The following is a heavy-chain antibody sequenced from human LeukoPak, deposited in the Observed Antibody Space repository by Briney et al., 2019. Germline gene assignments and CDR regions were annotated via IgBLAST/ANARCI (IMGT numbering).Heavy chain of an antibody. CDR3: ARRRTLRLDAFDP. CDR1: GYSFTKYW. J-gene: IGHJ5*02. V-gene: IGHV5-51*01. D-gene: IGHD5/OR15-5a*01. CDR2: IYPGDSDT. Sequence: GESLKISCKASGYSFTKYWIGWVRQMPGKGLEWMGTIYPGDSDTRYSPSFQGQVTISVDKSISTAYLQWSSLKASDTAMYYCARRRTLRLDAFDPWGQGTLVTVSS.